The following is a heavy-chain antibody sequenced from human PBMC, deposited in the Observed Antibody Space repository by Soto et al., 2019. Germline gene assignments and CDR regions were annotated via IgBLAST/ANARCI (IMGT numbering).Heavy chain of an antibody. V-gene: IGHV4-34*01. D-gene: IGHD6-19*01. CDR2: INHSGST. CDR1: GGSFSGYY. CDR3: WRGSIRGWLVHYYSYYGMDV. Sequence: QVQLQQWGAGLLKPSETLSLTCAVYGGSFSGYYWSWIRQPPGKGLEWIGEINHSGSTNYNPSLKSRVTISVDTSKNQLYLKMSSVTAADTAVYYCWRGSIRGWLVHYYSYYGMDVWGQGTTVTVSS. J-gene: IGHJ6*02.